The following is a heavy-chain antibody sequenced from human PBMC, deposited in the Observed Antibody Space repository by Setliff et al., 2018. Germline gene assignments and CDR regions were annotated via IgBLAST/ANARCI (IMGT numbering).Heavy chain of an antibody. CDR1: GYTFTNYA. J-gene: IGHJ4*02. CDR2: INAGNGDT. CDR3: ARDITKWGYFFDY. V-gene: IGHV1-3*03. D-gene: IGHD3-10*01. Sequence: ASVKVSCKASGYTFTNYAIHWVRQAPGQRLEWMGWINAGNGDTKYSQDFQGRVTITRDTSASTAYMDLNGLRAEDTAVYYCARDITKWGYFFDYWGLGTLVTVSS.